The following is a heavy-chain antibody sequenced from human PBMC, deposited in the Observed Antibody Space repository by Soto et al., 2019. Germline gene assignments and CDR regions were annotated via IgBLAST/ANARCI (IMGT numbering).Heavy chain of an antibody. CDR1: GFTFSDYP. D-gene: IGHD3-10*01. Sequence: QVQLVESGGGVVHPGRSLRLSCAASGFTFSDYPMHWVRQAPGKGLQWVAVISYDGGDKYYADSVKGRFTISRDSSKSTLYLQMNSLRAEDTAVYYCARDVSFVEDPLYYLDYWGQGTLVTDSS. J-gene: IGHJ4*02. CDR3: ARDVSFVEDPLYYLDY. CDR2: ISYDGGDK. V-gene: IGHV3-30-3*01.